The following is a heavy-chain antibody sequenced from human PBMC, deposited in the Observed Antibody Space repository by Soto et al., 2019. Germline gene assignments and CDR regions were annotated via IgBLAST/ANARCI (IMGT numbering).Heavy chain of an antibody. J-gene: IGHJ4*02. CDR1: GYTFTSYA. D-gene: IGHD5-12*01. CDR3: ARDSGYDFVSLDY. CDR2: INAGNGNT. V-gene: IGHV1-3*01. Sequence: ASVKVSCKASGYTFTSYAMHWVRQAPGQRLEWMGWINAGNGNTKYSQKFQGRVTITRDTSASTAYMELSSLRSEDTAVYYCARDSGYDFVSLDYWGQGTLVTVSS.